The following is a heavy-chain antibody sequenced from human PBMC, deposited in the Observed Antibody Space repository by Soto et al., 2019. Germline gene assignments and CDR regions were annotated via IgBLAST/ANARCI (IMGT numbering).Heavy chain of an antibody. D-gene: IGHD4-17*01. Sequence: ASVKVSCKASGLAFSNSRISWVRQAPGQGPEWMGWIRVYNGDRNYSWKFQGRLFMTTDTSTSTAYMELRSLRSDDTAVYFCASADYGAEGYWGQGTLVTVSS. J-gene: IGHJ4*02. CDR2: IRVYNGDR. V-gene: IGHV1-18*01. CDR3: ASADYGAEGY. CDR1: GLAFSNSR.